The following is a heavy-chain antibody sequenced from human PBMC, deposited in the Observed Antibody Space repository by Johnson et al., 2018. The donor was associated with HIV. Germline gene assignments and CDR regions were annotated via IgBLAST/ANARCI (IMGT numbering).Heavy chain of an antibody. D-gene: IGHD3-16*01. Sequence: QVQLVESGGGVVQPGRSLRLSCAASGFTFSSYGMHWVRQAPAKGLEWVAVISYHVNHKDYADSVKGRFTISRDNSKNTLYLQMNSLRAEDTAVYYCARDYETIWGQGTMVTVSS. CDR2: ISYHVNHK. CDR1: GFTFSSYG. V-gene: IGHV3-30*03. J-gene: IGHJ3*02. CDR3: ARDYETI.